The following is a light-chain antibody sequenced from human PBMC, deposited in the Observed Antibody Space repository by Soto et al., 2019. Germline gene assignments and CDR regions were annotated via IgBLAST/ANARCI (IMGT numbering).Light chain of an antibody. V-gene: IGLV2-14*01. CDR1: SSDVGDYNY. J-gene: IGLJ2*01. CDR2: EVS. CDR3: GSYTSSTTRV. Sequence: QSVLTQPASVSGSPGQSITISCTGTSSDVGDYNYVSWYQQHPGKAPKLMIYEVSNRPSGVSNRFSGSKSGNTASLTISGLQAEDEADYYCGSYTSSTTRVFGGGTKVTVL.